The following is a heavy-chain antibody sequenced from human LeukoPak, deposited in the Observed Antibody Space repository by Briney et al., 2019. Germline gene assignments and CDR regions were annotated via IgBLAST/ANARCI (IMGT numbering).Heavy chain of an antibody. CDR2: IYNGGST. J-gene: IGHJ5*02. CDR1: GGSISSYY. D-gene: IGHD3-10*01. V-gene: IGHV4-59*01. Sequence: SETLSLTCTVSGGSISSYYWSRIRQPPGKGLEWIGYIYNGGSTNYNLSLQSRVTISVDTSKNQFSLKLSSVTAADTAVYYCARGHDYYGSGRQSWFDPWGQGTLVTVSS. CDR3: ARGHDYYGSGRQSWFDP.